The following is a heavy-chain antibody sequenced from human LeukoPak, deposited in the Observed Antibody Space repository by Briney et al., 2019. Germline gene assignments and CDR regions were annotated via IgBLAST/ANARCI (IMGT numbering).Heavy chain of an antibody. CDR2: ISSSSSYI. CDR1: GFTFSSYE. J-gene: IGHJ5*02. Sequence: GGSLRLSCAASGFTFSSYEMNWVRQAPGKGLEWVSSISSSSSYIYYADSVKGRFTISRDNAKNSLYLQMNSLRAEDTAVYYCARDGAKRWFDPWGQGTLVTVSS. CDR3: ARDGAKRWFDP. V-gene: IGHV3-21*01.